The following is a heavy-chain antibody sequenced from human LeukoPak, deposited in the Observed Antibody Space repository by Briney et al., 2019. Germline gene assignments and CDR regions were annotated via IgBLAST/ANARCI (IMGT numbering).Heavy chain of an antibody. CDR3: VRDQPLSGGQGFFDY. CDR2: ISRSSSSV. J-gene: IGHJ4*02. V-gene: IGHV3-48*01. D-gene: IGHD7-27*01. CDR1: GFTFSTFS. Sequence: GGSLRLPCAASGFTFSTFSMNWVRQAPGKGPEWVSYISRSSSSVYYADSVKGRFTISRDNAKNSLYLQMNSLRAEDTAVYYCVRDQPLSGGQGFFDYWGQGALVTVSS.